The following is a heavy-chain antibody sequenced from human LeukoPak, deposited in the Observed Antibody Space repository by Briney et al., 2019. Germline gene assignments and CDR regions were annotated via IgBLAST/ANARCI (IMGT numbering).Heavy chain of an antibody. CDR3: AKTRNFWSAYFDY. J-gene: IGHJ4*02. D-gene: IGHD3-3*01. Sequence: SETLSLTCGVSGGSITSDTYYWSWIRQPPGKGPEWIGYILHSGSSYYNPSLNSRVTISIDTSKNQFSLKLNSVTAADTAVYYCAKTRNFWSAYFDYWGQGTLVTVSS. V-gene: IGHV4-30-2*01. CDR2: ILHSGSS. CDR1: GGSITSDTYY.